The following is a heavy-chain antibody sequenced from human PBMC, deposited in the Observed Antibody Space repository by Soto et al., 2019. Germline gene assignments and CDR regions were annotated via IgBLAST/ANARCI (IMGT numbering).Heavy chain of an antibody. CDR2: FIPIFPTP. J-gene: IGHJ6*02. V-gene: IGHV1-69*12. CDR1: GGTFSTSA. Sequence: QVQLEQSGAEVKKPGSSVKVSGKASGGTFSTSAISWVRQAPVQGLEWMGGFIPIFPTPDYAHKFQGRLTITADESTSTAYMDLRGIKSDETAVYYCARDRDRLQLGGNYYYILDVWGQGTTVTVSS. D-gene: IGHD5-12*01. CDR3: ARDRDRLQLGGNYYYILDV.